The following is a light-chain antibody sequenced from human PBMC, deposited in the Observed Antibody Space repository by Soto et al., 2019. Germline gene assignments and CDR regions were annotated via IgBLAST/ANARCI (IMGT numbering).Light chain of an antibody. V-gene: IGKV3-11*01. CDR2: DAS. CDR1: QSVSNF. CDR3: QQRTNWPWT. Sequence: EIVLTQSPATLSLSPGERATLSCRASQSVSNFLAWYQQKPGQAPSLLISDASNRATGIPGRFSGSGSGADFSLTISSLETEDFAVYSCQQRTNWPWTFGQGTKVEIK. J-gene: IGKJ1*01.